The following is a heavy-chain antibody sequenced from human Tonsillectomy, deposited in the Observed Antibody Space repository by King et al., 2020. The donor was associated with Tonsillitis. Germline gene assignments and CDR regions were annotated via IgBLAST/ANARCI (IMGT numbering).Heavy chain of an antibody. D-gene: IGHD6-19*01. Sequence: QLQESGPGLVKPSETLSLTCTVSGGSISSSSYYWGWIRQPPGKGLEWIGSIYYSGSTYYNPSLKSRVTISVDTSKNQFSLKLSSLTAADTAVYYCARHVRMGPHIGFGPLQWLVVGAFDIWGQGTMVTVSS. J-gene: IGHJ3*02. CDR2: IYYSGST. CDR3: ARHVRMGPHIGFGPLQWLVVGAFDI. CDR1: GGSISSSSYY. V-gene: IGHV4-39*01.